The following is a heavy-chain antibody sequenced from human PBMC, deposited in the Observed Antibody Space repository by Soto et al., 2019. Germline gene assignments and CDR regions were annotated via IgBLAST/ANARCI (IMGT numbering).Heavy chain of an antibody. CDR2: TNAHTGRS. Sequence: QVRLVQSGGEVRNPGASVKVSCKASGFTFSYYGVSCVRQAPGQGLEWMGFTNAHTGRSGTSKKFHGRVTLSTDTSTNTAYMELRSLRSDDTAVYFCARDPAGLYLFDYWGQGTLLTVSS. V-gene: IGHV1-18*04. CDR1: GFTFSYYG. D-gene: IGHD2-2*01. J-gene: IGHJ4*02. CDR3: ARDPAGLYLFDY.